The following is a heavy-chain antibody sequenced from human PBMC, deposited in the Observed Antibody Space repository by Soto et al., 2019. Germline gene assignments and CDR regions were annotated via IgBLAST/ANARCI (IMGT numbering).Heavy chain of an antibody. CDR1: GFTFGSYS. D-gene: IGHD1-26*01. CDR2: ISSSSSYI. J-gene: IGHJ4*02. Sequence: GGSLRLSCAASGFTFGSYSMNWVRQAPGKGLEWVSSISSSSSYIYYADSVKGRFTISRDNAKNSLYLQMNSLRAEDTAVYYCARDMSGSYSYWGQGTLVTVSS. V-gene: IGHV3-21*01. CDR3: ARDMSGSYSY.